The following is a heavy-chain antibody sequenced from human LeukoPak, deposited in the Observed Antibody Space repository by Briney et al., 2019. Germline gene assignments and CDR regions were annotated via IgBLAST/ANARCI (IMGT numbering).Heavy chain of an antibody. J-gene: IGHJ4*02. CDR2: ISGSGGST. CDR1: GFTFSSYA. D-gene: IGHD6-13*01. V-gene: IGHV3-23*01. CDR3: AKEAYSSSWYPNHFDY. Sequence: PGGSLRLSCAASGFTFSSYAMSWVRQAPGKGLEWVSAISGSGGSTYYADSVKGRFTISRDNSKNTLYLQMNSLRAEDTAVYYCAKEAYSSSWYPNHFDYWGQGTLVTVSS.